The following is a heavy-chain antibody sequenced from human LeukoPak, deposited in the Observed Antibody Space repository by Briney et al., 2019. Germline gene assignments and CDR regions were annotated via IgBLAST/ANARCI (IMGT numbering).Heavy chain of an antibody. V-gene: IGHV3-53*01. J-gene: IGHJ4*02. Sequence: GGSLRLSCAASGFTVSDNYMNWVRHAPGKGLEWVSVIYISGPTYDADSVKGRFTISRANSKNALYLQMSSLSAEDTAVYYFARRPYLYFHYWGQGTLVTVSS. CDR1: GFTVSDNY. D-gene: IGHD6-6*01. CDR3: ARRPYLYFHY. CDR2: IYISGPT.